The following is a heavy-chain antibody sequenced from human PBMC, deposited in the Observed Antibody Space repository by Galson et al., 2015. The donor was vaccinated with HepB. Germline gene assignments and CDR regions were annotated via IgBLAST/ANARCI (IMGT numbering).Heavy chain of an antibody. V-gene: IGHV3-53*03. CDR1: GITVSSNH. D-gene: IGHD3-3*01. J-gene: IGHJ4*02. Sequence: SLRLSCAASGITVSSNHMSWVRQAPGKGLEWVSVIFGGGSTYYADSVQGRFTITRNTYENTVYLQMNSLKPEDTAVYFCARPRGIFGPFDYWGQGTLVTVSS. CDR3: ARPRGIFGPFDY. CDR2: IFGGGST.